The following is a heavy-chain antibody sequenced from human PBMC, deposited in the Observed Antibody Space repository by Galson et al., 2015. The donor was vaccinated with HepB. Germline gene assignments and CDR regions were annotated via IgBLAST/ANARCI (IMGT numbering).Heavy chain of an antibody. CDR1: GSNFPSYW. Sequence: QSGAEVKKPGESLRISCKGSGSNFPSYWISWVRQMPGKGLQWMGRIDPSDSYTTYSPSFQGHVTISGDRSISTAYLQWSSLKASDTAIYYCARHHGISAAGTEGDYWGQGTLVTVSS. J-gene: IGHJ4*02. D-gene: IGHD6-13*01. CDR3: ARHHGISAAGTEGDY. CDR2: IDPSDSYT. V-gene: IGHV5-10-1*01.